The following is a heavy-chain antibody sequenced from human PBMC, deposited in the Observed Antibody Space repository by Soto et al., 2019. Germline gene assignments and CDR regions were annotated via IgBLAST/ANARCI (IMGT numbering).Heavy chain of an antibody. J-gene: IGHJ4*02. CDR1: GDSITWTSCY. CDR3: ARALHNSALAYYFDF. D-gene: IGHD6-25*01. CDR2: VYYSGST. Sequence: PSETLSLTCTLSGDSITWTSCYWGWIRQPPGKGLEWVGDVYYSGSTYYNPSLKSRLTMSIDTSKGQFSLKMSSVTAADTAVYFCARALHNSALAYYFDFWGPGVLVTVSS. V-gene: IGHV4-39*01.